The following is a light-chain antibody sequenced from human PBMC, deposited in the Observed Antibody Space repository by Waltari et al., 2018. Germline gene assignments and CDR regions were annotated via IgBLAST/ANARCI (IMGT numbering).Light chain of an antibody. CDR3: QSRDSTSPVI. CDR2: EDT. J-gene: IGLJ1*01. Sequence: FVLTQPPSVSESPGKTVTISCTRSSGSIASTYVQWYQQRPGGAPTIVIYEDTQRPSGVPDRFSASIDVSSNSASLTISGLKTEDEADYYCQSRDSTSPVIFG. V-gene: IGLV6-57*03. CDR1: SGSIASTY.